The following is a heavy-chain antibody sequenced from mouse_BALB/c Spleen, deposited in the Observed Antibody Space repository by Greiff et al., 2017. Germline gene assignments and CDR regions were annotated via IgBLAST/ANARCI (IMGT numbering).Heavy chain of an antibody. CDR1: GYSFTGYF. CDR2: INPYNGDT. CDR3: GSGITTVFDY. Sequence: EVKLQESGPELVKPGASVKISCKASGYSFTGYFMNRVKQSHGKSLEWIGRINPYNGDTFYNQKFKGKATLTVDKSSSTAHMELLSLTSEDSAVYYCGSGITTVFDYWGQGTTLTVSS. J-gene: IGHJ2*01. V-gene: IGHV1-37*01. D-gene: IGHD1-1*01.